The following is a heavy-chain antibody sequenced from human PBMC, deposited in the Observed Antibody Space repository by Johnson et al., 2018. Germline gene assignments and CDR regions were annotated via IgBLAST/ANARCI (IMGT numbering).Heavy chain of an antibody. V-gene: IGHV3-30*18. CDR1: GFTFSSYG. Sequence: VQLVESGGGVVQPGRSLRLSCAASGFTFSSYGMHWVRQAPGKGLEWVAVISYDGSNKYYADSVKGRFTISRDNSKNTLYLQMNSLRVEDTAVYYCAKVGPYGGHAFDIWGQGTMVTVSS. J-gene: IGHJ3*02. CDR2: ISYDGSNK. D-gene: IGHD4-23*01. CDR3: AKVGPYGGHAFDI.